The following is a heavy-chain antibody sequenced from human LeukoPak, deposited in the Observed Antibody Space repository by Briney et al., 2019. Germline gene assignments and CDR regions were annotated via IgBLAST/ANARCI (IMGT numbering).Heavy chain of an antibody. D-gene: IGHD1-26*01. J-gene: IGHJ5*02. CDR3: ARDQMGMNWFDP. CDR1: GGSISRGGHY. V-gene: IGHV4-31*03. CDR2: IYYSEFT. Sequence: SQTLSLTCPVSGGSISRGGHYWSWIRQHPGKGLEWIGSIYYSEFTNYNPSLKSRVTISIDTSKNQFSLKLSSVTAADTAVYYCARDQMGMNWFDPWGQGTLVTVSS.